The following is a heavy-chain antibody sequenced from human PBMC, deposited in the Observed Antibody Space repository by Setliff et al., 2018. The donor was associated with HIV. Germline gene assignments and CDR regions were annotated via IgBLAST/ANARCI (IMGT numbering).Heavy chain of an antibody. CDR2: ISTNGDST. J-gene: IGHJ4*02. Sequence: RLSCAASGFSFSTYAMHWVRQAPGKGLEYLSAISTNGDSTYYADSVKGRFTISRDNSKNTLYLQMGSLRTEDMAMYYCASSDGSGTLRISRYWGQGTLVTVSS. D-gene: IGHD3-10*01. CDR3: ASSDGSGTLRISRY. CDR1: GFSFSTYA. V-gene: IGHV3-64*02.